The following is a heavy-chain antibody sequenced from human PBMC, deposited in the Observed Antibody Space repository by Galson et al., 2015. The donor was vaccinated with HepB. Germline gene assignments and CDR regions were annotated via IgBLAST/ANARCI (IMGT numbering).Heavy chain of an antibody. CDR1: GFSLRSYA. CDR3: ATYRFLSTSTGRFFRH. CDR2: ISDSGGST. V-gene: IGHV3-23*01. Sequence: SLRLSCAASGFSLRSYAMNWVRQAPGKGLEWVSDISDSGGSTDYAGAVKSRFTISRDNAKNTLFLQMTNLSAEDTAVYYCATYRFLSTSTGRFFRHWGQGTLVTVSS. J-gene: IGHJ1*01. D-gene: IGHD2/OR15-2a*01.